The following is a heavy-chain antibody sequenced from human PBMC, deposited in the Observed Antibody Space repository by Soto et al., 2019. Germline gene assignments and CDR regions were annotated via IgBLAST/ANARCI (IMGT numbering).Heavy chain of an antibody. J-gene: IGHJ4*02. V-gene: IGHV3-74*01. D-gene: IGHD1-1*01. CDR1: GFTFSGYW. CDR2: IDGDGSRT. CDR3: ARELASYNDY. Sequence: EVQLVESGGGLVQPGGSLRLSCAASGFTFSGYWMHRVRQAPGKGLVWVSRIDGDGSRTNYADSVKGRFTISRDNAKNTLYLQMNSLRAEDTAVYFCARELASYNDYWGQGTLVTVSS.